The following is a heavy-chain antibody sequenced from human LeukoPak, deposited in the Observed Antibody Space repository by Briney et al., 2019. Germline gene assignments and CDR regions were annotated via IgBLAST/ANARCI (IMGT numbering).Heavy chain of an antibody. J-gene: IGHJ6*02. D-gene: IGHD2-2*01. Sequence: WASVKVSCKASGYTFTGYYMHWVRQAPGQGLEWMGWINPNSGGTNYAQKFQGRVTMTRDTSISTAYMELSRLRSDDTAVYYCARAAIVVVPAATALTSYYYYGMDVWGQGTTVTVSS. CDR2: INPNSGGT. V-gene: IGHV1-2*02. CDR3: ARAAIVVVPAATALTSYYYYGMDV. CDR1: GYTFTGYY.